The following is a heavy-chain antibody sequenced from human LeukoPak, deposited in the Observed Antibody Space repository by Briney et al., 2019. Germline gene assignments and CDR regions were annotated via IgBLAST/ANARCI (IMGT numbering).Heavy chain of an antibody. CDR3: AKDLSWALEY. J-gene: IGHJ4*02. D-gene: IGHD3-10*01. CDR1: GFTFRSYG. CDR2: IQYDGSNK. V-gene: IGHV3-30*02. Sequence: GGSLRLSCAASGFTFRSYGMHWVRQAPGTGLEWVAFIQYDGSNKHYADSVKGRSTITRDNSKNTLYLEMNSLRAEDTAVYYCAKDLSWALEYWGQGILVTVSS.